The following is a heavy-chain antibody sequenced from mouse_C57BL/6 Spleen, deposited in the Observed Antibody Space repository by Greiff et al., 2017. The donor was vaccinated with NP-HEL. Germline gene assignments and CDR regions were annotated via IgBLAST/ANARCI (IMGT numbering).Heavy chain of an antibody. CDR2: ISYDGSN. CDR1: GYSITSGYY. Sequence: VQLQQSGPGLVKPSQSLSLTCSVTGYSITSGYYWNWIRQFPGNKLEWMGYISYDGSNNYNPSLKNRISITRDTSKNQFFLKLNSVTTEDTATYYCAREADSSGYYWGQGTTLTVSS. D-gene: IGHD3-2*02. J-gene: IGHJ2*01. V-gene: IGHV3-6*01. CDR3: AREADSSGYY.